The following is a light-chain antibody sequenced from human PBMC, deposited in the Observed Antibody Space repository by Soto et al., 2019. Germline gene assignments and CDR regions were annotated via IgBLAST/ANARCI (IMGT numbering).Light chain of an antibody. CDR1: SSDVGGYNY. CDR3: SSYTSTYTVV. CDR2: DVS. V-gene: IGLV2-14*01. J-gene: IGLJ2*01. Sequence: QSALTQPASVSGSPGQSITISCTGTSSDVGGYNYVSWYQQHPGKAPKLMIYDVSNRPSGVSNRFSGSKSGNTASLTISGLQAEEEADFYCSSYTSTYTVVFGGGTKLTVL.